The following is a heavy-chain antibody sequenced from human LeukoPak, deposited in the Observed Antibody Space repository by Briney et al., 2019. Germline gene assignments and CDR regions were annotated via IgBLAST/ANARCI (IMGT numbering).Heavy chain of an antibody. V-gene: IGHV3-21*01. J-gene: IGHJ4*02. CDR3: ARISDSSGWYMGY. CDR2: ITSSSSYI. Sequence: GGSLRLSCAASGFTFSSYSMNWVRQAPGKGLEWVSSITSSSSYIYYADSVKGRFTISRDNAKNSLYLQMNSLRAEDTAVYCCARISDSSGWYMGYWGQGTLVTVSS. D-gene: IGHD6-19*01. CDR1: GFTFSSYS.